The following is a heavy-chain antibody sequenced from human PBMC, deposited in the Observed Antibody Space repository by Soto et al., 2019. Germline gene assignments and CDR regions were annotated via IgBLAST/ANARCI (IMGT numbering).Heavy chain of an antibody. CDR2: IYYSGST. Sequence: QLQLQESGPGLVKPSETLSLTCTVSGGSISSSSYYWGWIRQPPGKGLEWIGSIYYSGSTYYNPSLRSRVTLSVATPKNQFSLKLSSVTAADTAVYCCARLPIAARPYWGQGTLVTVSS. D-gene: IGHD6-6*01. J-gene: IGHJ4*02. CDR1: GGSISSSSYY. CDR3: ARLPIAARPY. V-gene: IGHV4-39*01.